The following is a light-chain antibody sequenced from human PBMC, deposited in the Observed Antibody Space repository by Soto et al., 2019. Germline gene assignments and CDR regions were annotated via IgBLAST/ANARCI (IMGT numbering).Light chain of an antibody. CDR2: DVS. Sequence: QSALTQPASVSGSPGQSITISCTGTRSDVGGYNYVSWYQQHPGKAPKLMVYDVSSRPSGVSNRFSGSKSGNTASLTISGLQAEDEGDYYCSSYTSSSTLVFGGGTKVTVL. J-gene: IGLJ3*02. CDR3: SSYTSSSTLV. CDR1: RSDVGGYNY. V-gene: IGLV2-14*01.